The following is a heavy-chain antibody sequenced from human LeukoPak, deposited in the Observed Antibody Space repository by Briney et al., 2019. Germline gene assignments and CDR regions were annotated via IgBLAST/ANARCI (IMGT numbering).Heavy chain of an antibody. CDR3: ARARYYDSSGYYYSSYWYFDL. V-gene: IGHV4-59*01. CDR1: GGSISSYY. D-gene: IGHD3-22*01. CDR2: IYYSGST. J-gene: IGHJ2*01. Sequence: SETLSLTCTVFGGSISSYYWSWIRQPPGKGLEWIGYIYYSGSTNYNPSLKSRVTISVDTSKNQFSLKLSSVTAADTAVYYCARARYYDSSGYYYSSYWYFDLWGRGTLVTVSS.